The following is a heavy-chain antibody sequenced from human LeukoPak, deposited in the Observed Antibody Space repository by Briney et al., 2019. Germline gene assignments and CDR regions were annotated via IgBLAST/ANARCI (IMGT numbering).Heavy chain of an antibody. D-gene: IGHD3-16*02. CDR2: INWNGGST. CDR3: ASHRRGFPDY. J-gene: IGHJ4*02. V-gene: IGHV3-20*04. Sequence: PGGSLRFSCAASGFTFDDYGMSWVRQAPGKGLERVSGINWNGGSTGYADSVKGRFTISRDNAKNSLYLQMNSLRAEDTALYYCASHRRGFPDYWGQGTLVTVAS. CDR1: GFTFDDYG.